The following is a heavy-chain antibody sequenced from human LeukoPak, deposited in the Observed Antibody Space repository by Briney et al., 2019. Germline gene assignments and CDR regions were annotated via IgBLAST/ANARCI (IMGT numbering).Heavy chain of an antibody. V-gene: IGHV3-48*02. J-gene: IGHJ2*01. Sequence: GGSLRLSCVASGFTFSSYSMNWVRQPPGKGPEWVSYISSDDTTIYYADSVKGRITISRDNAKNSLYLQMNSLRDEDTAVYYCARDMWAPKWYFDLWGRGTLVTVSS. CDR3: ARDMWAPKWYFDL. CDR1: GFTFSSYS. CDR2: ISSDDTTI. D-gene: IGHD1-26*01.